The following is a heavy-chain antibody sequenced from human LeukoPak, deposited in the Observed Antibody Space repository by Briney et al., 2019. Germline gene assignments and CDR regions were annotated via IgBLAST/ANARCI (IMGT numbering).Heavy chain of an antibody. D-gene: IGHD1-26*01. CDR2: ISPYNGNT. V-gene: IGHV1-18*01. CDR1: GDTFINYG. J-gene: IGHJ4*02. CDR3: AREESIGSYQFLHDY. Sequence: SVKVSCKASGDTFINYGITWVRQAPGQGLEWMRWISPYNGNTKYLQKLQGRVTMTTDTSTSTAYMEVRSLRSDDTAVYYCAREESIGSYQFLHDYWGQGTLVTVSS.